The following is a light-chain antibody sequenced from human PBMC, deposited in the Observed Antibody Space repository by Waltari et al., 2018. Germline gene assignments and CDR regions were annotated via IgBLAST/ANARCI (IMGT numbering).Light chain of an antibody. V-gene: IGKV1-17*03. Sequence: IQMTQSPSSLSASVRDRVTITCRASQTISSYLAWYQQKPGKVPKLLIYAASSLESGVPSRFSGSGSGTEFTLTISSLQPEDFATYYCQQHNSHPLTFGGGTKVEIK. CDR2: AAS. CDR1: QTISSY. J-gene: IGKJ4*01. CDR3: QQHNSHPLT.